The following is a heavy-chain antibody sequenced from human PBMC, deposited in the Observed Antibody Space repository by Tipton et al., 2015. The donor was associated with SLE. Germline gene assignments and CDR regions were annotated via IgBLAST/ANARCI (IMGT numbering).Heavy chain of an antibody. V-gene: IGHV3-74*02. Sequence: VQLVQSGGGLVQPGGSLRLSCAASGFTFSNSWMHWVRQAPGKGLVWVSRIKTDGTTTIYADSVKGRFTISRDNAKNTLFLQMNSLRADDTAVYYCASDLLAGSPIWGQGTLVTVSS. CDR1: GFTFSNSW. D-gene: IGHD1-26*01. CDR2: IKTDGTTT. CDR3: ASDLLAGSPI. J-gene: IGHJ4*02.